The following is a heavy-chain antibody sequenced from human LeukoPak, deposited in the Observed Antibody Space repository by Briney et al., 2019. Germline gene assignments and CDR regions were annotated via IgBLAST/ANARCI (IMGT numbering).Heavy chain of an antibody. Sequence: ASVKVSSKASGYTFTSYYMHWVRQAPGQGLEWMGIINPSGGSTSYAQKFQGRVTMTRDTSTSTVYMELSTLRSEDTAVYYCARDLAHPGAFDIWGQGTMVTVSS. CDR2: INPSGGST. D-gene: IGHD3-3*02. CDR3: ARDLAHPGAFDI. V-gene: IGHV1-46*01. J-gene: IGHJ3*02. CDR1: GYTFTSYY.